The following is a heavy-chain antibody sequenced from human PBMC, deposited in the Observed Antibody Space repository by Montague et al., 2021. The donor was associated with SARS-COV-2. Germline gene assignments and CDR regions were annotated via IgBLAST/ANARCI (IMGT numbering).Heavy chain of an antibody. Sequence: SETLSLTCTVSGGSISTYYWSWIRQPPGKGLEWIGYIYYSGGTNXXPSLKRRVTISVDTSKNQFSLKLSSVTAADTAVYYCARDGYNAHQNYWYFDLWGRGTLVTVSS. V-gene: IGHV4-59*12. D-gene: IGHD5-24*01. CDR3: ARDGYNAHQNYWYFDL. CDR2: IYYSGGT. J-gene: IGHJ2*01. CDR1: GGSISTYY.